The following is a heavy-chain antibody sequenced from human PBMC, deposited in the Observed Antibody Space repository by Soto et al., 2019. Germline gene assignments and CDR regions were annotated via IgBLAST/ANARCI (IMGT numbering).Heavy chain of an antibody. J-gene: IGHJ4*02. CDR2: IYSGGST. D-gene: IGHD1-1*01. Sequence: HPGGCLRLYCAASGFTVSSKYMSWVRQAPGKGLEWVSVIYSGGSTYYADSVKGRFTISRDNSKNTLYLQMNSLRAEDTAVYYCAREGYNWNVGYFDYWGQGTLVTVSS. CDR3: AREGYNWNVGYFDY. CDR1: GFTVSSKY. V-gene: IGHV3-53*01.